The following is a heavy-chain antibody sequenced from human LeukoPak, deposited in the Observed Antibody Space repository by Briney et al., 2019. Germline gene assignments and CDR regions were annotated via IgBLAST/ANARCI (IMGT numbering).Heavy chain of an antibody. CDR3: AREEWEDSSGYFLLY. Sequence: GASVKVSCKASGYTFTPYGISWVRQAPGQGLEWMGLISAYNGHTKFAQKFQGRVTMTTDTSTRTAYMEPRSLRSDDTAVYYCAREEWEDSSGYFLLYWGQGTLVTVSS. J-gene: IGHJ4*02. CDR2: ISAYNGHT. CDR1: GYTFTPYG. D-gene: IGHD3-22*01. V-gene: IGHV1-18*01.